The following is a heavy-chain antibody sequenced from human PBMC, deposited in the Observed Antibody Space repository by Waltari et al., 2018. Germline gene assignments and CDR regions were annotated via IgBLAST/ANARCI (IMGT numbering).Heavy chain of an antibody. J-gene: IGHJ4*02. Sequence: EVQLVESGGGLVQPGGSLRLSCAASGFTFSDYWMTWVRQAPGKGLEWVANIKKEGGGKYYWDSVKGRFTVSRDNAKNSLYLQMSSLRAEDTAVYYCARDRGYCGGDCYKNLDYWGQGTLVAVSS. D-gene: IGHD2-21*01. V-gene: IGHV3-7*01. CDR3: ARDRGYCGGDCYKNLDY. CDR1: GFTFSDYW. CDR2: IKKEGGGK.